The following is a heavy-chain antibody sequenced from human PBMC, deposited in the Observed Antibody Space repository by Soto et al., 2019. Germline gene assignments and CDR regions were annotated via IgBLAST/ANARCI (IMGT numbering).Heavy chain of an antibody. D-gene: IGHD3-22*01. Sequence: SETLSLTCTFSGVSISSGGYYLSWIRQHPGKGLEWIGYIYYSGSTYYNPSLKSRVTISIDTSKNQFSLKLSSVTAADTAVYYCASDCSGYYFAYWGQGTLVTVS. V-gene: IGHV4-31*03. CDR1: GVSISSGGYY. J-gene: IGHJ4*02. CDR2: IYYSGST. CDR3: ASDCSGYYFAY.